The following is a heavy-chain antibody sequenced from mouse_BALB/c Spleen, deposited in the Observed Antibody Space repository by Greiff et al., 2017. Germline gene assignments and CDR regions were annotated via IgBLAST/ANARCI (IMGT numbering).Heavy chain of an antibody. J-gene: IGHJ4*01. CDR1: GFSLTSYG. V-gene: IGHV2-5-1*01. CDR3: AKKEGPYYGLYYYAMDY. Sequence: VQLQQSGPSLVQPSQSLSITCTVSGFSLTSYGVHWVRQSPGKSLEWLGVIWRGGSTDYNAAFMSRLSITKDNSKSQVFFKMNSLQADDTAIYYCAKKEGPYYGLYYYAMDYWGQGTSVTVSS. D-gene: IGHD2-10*01. CDR2: IWRGGST.